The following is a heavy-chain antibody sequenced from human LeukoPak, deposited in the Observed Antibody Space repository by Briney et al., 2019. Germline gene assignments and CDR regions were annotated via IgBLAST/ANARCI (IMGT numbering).Heavy chain of an antibody. J-gene: IGHJ6*03. Sequence: GASVKVSCKASGYTFTSYAMHWVRQAPGQRLEWMGWINAGNGNTKYSQEFQGRVTITRDTSASTAYMELSSLRSEDTAVYYCARVAEVGVTGYYYYMDVWGKGTTVTISS. CDR3: ARVAEVGVTGYYYYMDV. D-gene: IGHD1-26*01. CDR2: INAGNGNT. V-gene: IGHV1-3*03. CDR1: GYTFTSYA.